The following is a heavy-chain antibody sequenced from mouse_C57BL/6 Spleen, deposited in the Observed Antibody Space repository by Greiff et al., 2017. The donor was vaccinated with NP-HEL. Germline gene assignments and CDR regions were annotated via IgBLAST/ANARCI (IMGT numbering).Heavy chain of an antibody. CDR3: ARGGGSSRSWYFDV. V-gene: IGHV5-16*01. CDR1: GFTFSDYY. Sequence: DVKLVESEGGLVQPGSSMKLSCTASGFTFSDYYMAWVRQVPEKGLEWVANINYDGSSTYYLDSLKSRFIISRDNAKNILYLQMSSLKSEDTATYYCARGGGSSRSWYFDVWGTGTTVTVSS. J-gene: IGHJ1*03. CDR2: INYDGSST. D-gene: IGHD1-1*01.